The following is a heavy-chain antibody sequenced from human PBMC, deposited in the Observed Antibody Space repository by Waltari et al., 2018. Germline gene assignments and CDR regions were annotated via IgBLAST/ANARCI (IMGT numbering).Heavy chain of an antibody. CDR1: GFTFSSYW. CDR3: ASRDSSGWFDY. J-gene: IGHJ4*02. V-gene: IGHV3-7*01. D-gene: IGHD6-19*01. Sequence: EVQLVESGGGLVQPGGSLRLSCAASGFTFSSYWLRWVRQAPGKGLEWVANIKQDGSEKYYVDSVKGRFTISRDNAKNSLYLQMNSLRAEDTAVYYCASRDSSGWFDYWGQGTLVTVSS. CDR2: IKQDGSEK.